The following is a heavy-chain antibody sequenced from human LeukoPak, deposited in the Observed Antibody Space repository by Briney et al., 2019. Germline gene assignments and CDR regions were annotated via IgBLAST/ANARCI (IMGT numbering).Heavy chain of an antibody. V-gene: IGHV1-2*02. CDR2: INPNSGGT. CDR3: ARVWRYYDSNDAFDI. J-gene: IGHJ3*02. Sequence: ASVKVSCKASGYTFTGYYMHWVRQAPGQGLEWMGWINPNSGGTNYAQKFQGRVTMTRDTSISTAYMELSRLRPDDTAVYYCARVWRYYDSNDAFDIWGQGTMVTVSS. CDR1: GYTFTGYY. D-gene: IGHD3-22*01.